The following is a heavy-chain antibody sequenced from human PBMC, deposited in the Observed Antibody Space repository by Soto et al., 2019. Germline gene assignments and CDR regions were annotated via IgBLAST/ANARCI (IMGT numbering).Heavy chain of an antibody. CDR3: ARGYSSGWYIDY. V-gene: IGHV3-11*05. D-gene: IGHD6-19*01. J-gene: IGHJ4*02. CDR1: GFTFSDYY. CDR2: ISSSSSYT. Sequence: QVQLVESGGGLVKPGGSLRLSCAASGFTFSDYYMSWIRQAPGKGLEWVSYISSSSSYTNYADSVKGRFTISRDNAKNSLYLQMNSLRAEDTAVYYCARGYSSGWYIDYWGQGTLVTDSS.